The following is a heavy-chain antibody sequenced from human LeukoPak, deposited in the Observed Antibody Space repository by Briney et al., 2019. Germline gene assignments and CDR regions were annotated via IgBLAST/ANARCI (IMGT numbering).Heavy chain of an antibody. CDR3: ARDRSSSSYYYYGMDV. Sequence: SETLSLTCAVSGGSISSGGYSWSWIPQPPGQGLEWIGYIYHSGSTYYNPSLKSRVTISVDRSKNQFSLKLSSVTAADTAVYYCARDRSSSSYYYYGMDVWGQGTTVTVSS. J-gene: IGHJ6*02. D-gene: IGHD6-6*01. CDR2: IYHSGST. CDR1: GGSISSGGYS. V-gene: IGHV4-30-2*01.